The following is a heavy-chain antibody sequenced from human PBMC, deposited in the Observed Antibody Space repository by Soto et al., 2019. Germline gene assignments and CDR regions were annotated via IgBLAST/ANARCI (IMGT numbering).Heavy chain of an antibody. D-gene: IGHD2-2*01. CDR3: ARDLRGSTSCYDCSYYYMDV. Sequence: QVQLVESGGGLVKPGGSLRLSCAASGFTFSDYYMSWIRQAPGKGLEWVSYISSSGSTIYYADSVKGRFTISRDNAKNSLYLQMNSLRAEDTAVYYCARDLRGSTSCYDCSYYYMDVWGKGTTVTVSS. CDR2: ISSSGSTI. J-gene: IGHJ6*03. CDR1: GFTFSDYY. V-gene: IGHV3-11*01.